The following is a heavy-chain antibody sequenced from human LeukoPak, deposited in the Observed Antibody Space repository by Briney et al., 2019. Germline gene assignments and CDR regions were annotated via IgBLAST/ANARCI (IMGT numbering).Heavy chain of an antibody. CDR2: ISYDGSNK. D-gene: IGHD5-24*01. Sequence: GGSLRLSCAASGFTFSSYGMHWVRQAPGKGLEWVAVISYDGSNKYYADSVKGRFTISRDNSKNTLYLQMNSLRAEDTAVYYCARGTGVDGYKHFDYWGQGTLVTVSS. CDR1: GFTFSSYG. CDR3: ARGTGVDGYKHFDY. J-gene: IGHJ4*02. V-gene: IGHV3-30*03.